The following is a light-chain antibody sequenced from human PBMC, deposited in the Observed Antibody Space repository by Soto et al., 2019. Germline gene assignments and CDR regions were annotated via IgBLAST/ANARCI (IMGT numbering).Light chain of an antibody. J-gene: IGKJ1*01. V-gene: IGKV3-20*01. Sequence: EIVLTQSPGTLSLSPGDRATLSCRASQSVSSNFLAWYQQKPGQAPRLLIYGASIRATGIPYRFSGSGSGAGFPTTIRRLGPGDFAMCCCHQYGSSPRTFGQESNVESK. CDR3: HQYGSSPRT. CDR1: QSVSSNF. CDR2: GAS.